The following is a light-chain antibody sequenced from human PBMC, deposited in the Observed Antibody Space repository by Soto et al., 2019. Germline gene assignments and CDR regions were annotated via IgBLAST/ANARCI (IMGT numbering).Light chain of an antibody. CDR3: QQRSNWPYT. Sequence: EIVLTQSPATLSLSPGERATLSCRASQSVSRYLAWYQQKPGQAPRLLIYDTSNRATGIPARFSGSGSGTDFTLTISSRDPEDFAFYYCQQRSNWPYTFGQGTKLEMK. CDR1: QSVSRY. J-gene: IGKJ2*01. V-gene: IGKV3-11*01. CDR2: DTS.